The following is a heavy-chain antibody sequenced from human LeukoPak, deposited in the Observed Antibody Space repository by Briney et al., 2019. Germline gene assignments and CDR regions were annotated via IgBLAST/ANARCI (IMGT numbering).Heavy chain of an antibody. CDR2: ISTDSVYT. D-gene: IGHD3-10*01. J-gene: IGHJ4*02. V-gene: IGHV3-11*05. CDR3: ARESHGTGEQ. CDR1: GFSFRDYY. Sequence: PGGSLRLSCAASGFSFRDYYMSWIRQAPGKGLEWVSFISTDSVYTNYADPVRGRFTISRDNAKNSLSLQLNSLRAEDTAVYYCARESHGTGEQWGQGTLVTVSS.